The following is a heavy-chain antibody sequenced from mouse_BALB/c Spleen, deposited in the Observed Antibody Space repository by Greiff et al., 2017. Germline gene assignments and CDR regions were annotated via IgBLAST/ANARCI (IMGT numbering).Heavy chain of an antibody. J-gene: IGHJ2*01. CDR1: GYTFTSYW. V-gene: IGHV1-7*01. D-gene: IGHD4-1*01. CDR3: AGGELGDY. CDR2: INPSTGYT. Sequence: VQLQQSGAELAKPGASVKMSCKASGYTFTSYWMHWVKQRPGQGLEWIGYINPSTGYTEYNQKFKDKATLTADKSSSTAYMQLSSLTSEDSAVYYCAGGELGDYWGQGTTLTVSS.